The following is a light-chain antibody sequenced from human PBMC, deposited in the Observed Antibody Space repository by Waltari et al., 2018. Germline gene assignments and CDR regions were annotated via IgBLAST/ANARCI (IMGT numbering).Light chain of an antibody. J-gene: IGLJ3*02. Sequence: QSALTQPRSVSGSPGQSVTISCTGTRSDVGRYNFVSWYQQHPGKAPKLMIYDVTKRPSGVPHRFSGSKSGNTASLTISGLQPEDEADYYCSSYAGSYTWVFGGGTKLTVV. V-gene: IGLV2-11*01. CDR2: DVT. CDR1: RSDVGRYNF. CDR3: SSYAGSYTWV.